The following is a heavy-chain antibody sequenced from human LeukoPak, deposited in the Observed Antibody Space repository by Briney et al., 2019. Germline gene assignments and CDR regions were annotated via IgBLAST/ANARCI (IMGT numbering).Heavy chain of an antibody. CDR3: ARGGSSFRLYYFDY. D-gene: IGHD6-6*01. V-gene: IGHV1-2*02. CDR2: INPNSGGT. CDR1: GYTFTGYY. Sequence: ASVKVSCKASGYTFTGYYMHWVRQAPGQGLEWMGWINPNSGGTNYAQKFQGRVTMTRDTSISTAYMEPSRLRSDDTAVYYCARGGSSFRLYYFDYWGQGTLVTVSS. J-gene: IGHJ4*02.